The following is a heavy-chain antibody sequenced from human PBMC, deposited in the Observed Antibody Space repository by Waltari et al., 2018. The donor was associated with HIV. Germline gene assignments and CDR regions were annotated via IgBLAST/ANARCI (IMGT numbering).Heavy chain of an antibody. Sequence: QMQLVQSGAEVRKPGTSVTVYCQASGFVFSSSSIHCVRQSRDKGLQWLGWIGAGGAQPRKPQRAYSDKFKGRISLTRDMSTDTAYMLFSSLTFEDTAVYLCAADCRIRCTDGTSDGSCSYPYYFALDVWGRGTTVTV. CDR1: GFVFSSSS. V-gene: IGHV1-58*02. J-gene: IGHJ6*02. CDR3: AADCRIRCTDGTSDGSCSYPYYFALDV. D-gene: IGHD1-1*01. CDR2: IGAGGAQPRKPQR.